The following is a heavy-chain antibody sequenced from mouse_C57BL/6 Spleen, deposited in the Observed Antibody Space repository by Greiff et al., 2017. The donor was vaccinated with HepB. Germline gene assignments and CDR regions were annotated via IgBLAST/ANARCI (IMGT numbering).Heavy chain of an antibody. J-gene: IGHJ1*03. CDR3: ASLSTVGYFDV. V-gene: IGHV1-80*01. Sequence: LVESGAELVKPGASVKISCKASGYAFSSYWMNWVKQRPGKGLEWIGQIYPGDGDTNYNGKFKGKATLTADKSSSTAYMQLSSLTSEDSAVYFCASLSTVGYFDVWGTGTTVTVSS. CDR2: IYPGDGDT. D-gene: IGHD1-1*01. CDR1: GYAFSSYW.